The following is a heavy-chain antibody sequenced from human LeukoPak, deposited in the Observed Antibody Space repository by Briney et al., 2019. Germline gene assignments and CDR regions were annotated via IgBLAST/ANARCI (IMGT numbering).Heavy chain of an antibody. Sequence: PSETLSLTCTVSGGSISRYYWSWIRQPPGGGVEWIGYIYYSGSTNYKPSLKSRVTISVDTSKNQFSLKLSSVTAADTAVYYCARGVLSYGYVFDYWGQGTLVTVSS. CDR1: GGSISRYY. D-gene: IGHD5-18*01. CDR3: ARGVLSYGYVFDY. V-gene: IGHV4-59*01. CDR2: IYYSGST. J-gene: IGHJ4*02.